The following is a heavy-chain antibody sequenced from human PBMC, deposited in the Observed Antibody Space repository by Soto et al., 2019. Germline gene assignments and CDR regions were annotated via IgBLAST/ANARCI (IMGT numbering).Heavy chain of an antibody. J-gene: IGHJ5*01. CDR1: GFSLSTSGVG. V-gene: IGHV2-5*02. Sequence: QITLKESGPTLVKPTQTLTLTCTFSGFSLSTSGVGVGWIRQPPGKALEWLALIYWDDDQRYSPSLESRLTITKDTSKNQVVLTMTNMDPVDTATYYCAHVNRLKVYAIPPRWFDSWGQGTLVTVSS. CDR3: AHVNRLKVYAIPPRWFDS. CDR2: IYWDDDQ. D-gene: IGHD2-8*01.